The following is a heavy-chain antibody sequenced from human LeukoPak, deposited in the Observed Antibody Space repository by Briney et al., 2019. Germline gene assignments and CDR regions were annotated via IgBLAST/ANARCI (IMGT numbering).Heavy chain of an antibody. Sequence: GGSLRLSCAASGFTFSSYEMNWVRQAPGKGLEWVSYISSSGSTIYYADSVKGRFTISRDNAKNSLYLQMNSLRAEDTAVYYCARVRGYSGYQTYYYYYMDVWGKGTTVTVSS. J-gene: IGHJ6*03. CDR3: ARVRGYSGYQTYYYYYMDV. V-gene: IGHV3-48*03. D-gene: IGHD5-12*01. CDR1: GFTFSSYE. CDR2: ISSSGSTI.